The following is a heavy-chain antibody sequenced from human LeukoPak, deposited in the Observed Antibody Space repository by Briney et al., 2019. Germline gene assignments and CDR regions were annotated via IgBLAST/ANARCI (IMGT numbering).Heavy chain of an antibody. CDR2: IRYDGSNR. D-gene: IGHD3-16*01. J-gene: IGHJ4*02. CDR1: GFSLSRSS. CDR3: VRGDEVDY. Sequence: AGGSLRLSCAASGFSLSRSSMHWVRQAPGKGLEWVAFIRYDGSNRNYADSVKGRFIISRDNSKNTLYLQMKSLGVEDTAVYYCVRGDEVDYWGQGTLVTVPS. V-gene: IGHV3-30*02.